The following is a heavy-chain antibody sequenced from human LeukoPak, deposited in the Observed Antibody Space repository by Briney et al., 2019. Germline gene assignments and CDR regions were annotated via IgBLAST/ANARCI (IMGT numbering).Heavy chain of an antibody. J-gene: IGHJ6*02. Sequence: ASVKVSFKVSGYTLTELSMHWVRQAPGKGLEWMGGFDPEDGETIYAQKFQGRVTMTEDTSTDTAYMELSSLRSEDTAVYYCATSQGFEYYYYGMDVWGQGTTVTVPS. CDR1: GYTLTELS. CDR2: FDPEDGET. D-gene: IGHD3-9*01. V-gene: IGHV1-24*01. CDR3: ATSQGFEYYYYGMDV.